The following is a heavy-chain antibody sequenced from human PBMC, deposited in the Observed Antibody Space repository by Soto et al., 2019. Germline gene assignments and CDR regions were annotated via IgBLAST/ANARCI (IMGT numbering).Heavy chain of an antibody. CDR3: TNPQVYYGMEV. J-gene: IGHJ6*02. V-gene: IGHV3-73*02. Sequence: EVQLVESGGGLVQPGGSLKLSCAASGFTFSGSAVHWVRQASGKGLEWVGRIRSKANNYATAYAASVQGRFTIFRDGLKNTAYLQMNSLKNEDTAVYYCTNPQVYYGMEVWGQGTTVTVSS. CDR2: IRSKANNYAT. CDR1: GFTFSGSA.